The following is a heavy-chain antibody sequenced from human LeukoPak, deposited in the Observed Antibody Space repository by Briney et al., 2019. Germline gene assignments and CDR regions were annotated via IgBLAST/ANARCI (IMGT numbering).Heavy chain of an antibody. D-gene: IGHD3-10*01. V-gene: IGHV1-2*06. CDR2: INPNSGGT. CDR1: GYTFTGCY. CDR3: ARDAEFQLWFGELSNFDY. J-gene: IGHJ4*02. Sequence: ASVKVSCKASGYTFTGCYMHWVRQAPGQGLEGMGRINPNSGGTNYAQKFQGRVTMTRDTSISTAYMELSRLRSDDTAVYYCARDAEFQLWFGELSNFDYWGQGTLVTVSS.